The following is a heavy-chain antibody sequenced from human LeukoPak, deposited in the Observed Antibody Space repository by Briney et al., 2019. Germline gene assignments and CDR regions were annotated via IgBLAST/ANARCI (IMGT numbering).Heavy chain of an antibody. D-gene: IGHD2-2*01. CDR3: AGADRTSWFDY. Sequence: GGSLRLSCAASGFTFCDYYMSWIRQAPGKGLEWVSYISNSGSSTKYADSVKGRFTISRDNAKNSLSLQMNSVRPEDTAVYYCAGADRTSWFDYWGQGTLVTVSS. J-gene: IGHJ4*02. CDR2: ISNSGSST. V-gene: IGHV3-11*05. CDR1: GFTFCDYY.